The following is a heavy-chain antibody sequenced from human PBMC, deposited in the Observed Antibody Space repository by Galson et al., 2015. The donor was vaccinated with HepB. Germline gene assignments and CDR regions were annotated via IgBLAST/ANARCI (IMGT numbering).Heavy chain of an antibody. CDR1: GGSISSYY. V-gene: IGHV4-59*13. J-gene: IGHJ3*02. CDR2: FYYTGST. CDR3: AKTGGNSRYEPFDI. Sequence: SETLSLPCTVSGGSISSYYWGWFRQPPGKGREWFGHFYYTGSTSYNPSLKIRFTMSVDTAKNQFSLKVSSGPAADTAIYYCAKTGGNSRYEPFDIWGQGTVVTVSS. D-gene: IGHD4-23*01.